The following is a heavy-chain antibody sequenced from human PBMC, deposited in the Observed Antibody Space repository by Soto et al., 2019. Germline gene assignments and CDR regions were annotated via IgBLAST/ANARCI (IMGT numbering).Heavy chain of an antibody. CDR2: INHSGST. CDR3: ARGRTFRPRGGYCSGGSCQSLFGSPNWFDP. Sequence: SSDTMSLTCXVYGGYFSGYYWSWIRQHPGKGLEWIGEINHSGSTNYNPSLKSRITINPDTSKNQFSLQLNSVTPEDTAVYYCARGRTFRPRGGYCSGGSCQSLFGSPNWFDPWGQGTLVTVSS. CDR1: GGYFSGYY. D-gene: IGHD2-15*01. V-gene: IGHV4-34*01. J-gene: IGHJ5*02.